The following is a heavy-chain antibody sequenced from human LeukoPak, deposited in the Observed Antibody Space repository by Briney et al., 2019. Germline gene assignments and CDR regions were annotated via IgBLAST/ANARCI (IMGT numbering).Heavy chain of an antibody. D-gene: IGHD3-16*01. CDR2: IYYSGST. J-gene: IGHJ4*02. CDR1: GGSISSYY. V-gene: IGHV4-59*12. CDR3: ARVGDYALKD. Sequence: KPSETLSLTCTVSGGSISSYYWSWIRQPPGKGLEWIGYIYYSGSTNYNPSLKSRVTMSVDTSKNQFSLNLSSVTAADTAVYYCARVGDYALKDWGQGTLVTVSS.